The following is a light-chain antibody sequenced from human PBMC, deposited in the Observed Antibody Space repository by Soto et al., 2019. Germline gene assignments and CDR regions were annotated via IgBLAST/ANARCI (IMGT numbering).Light chain of an antibody. Sequence: IQVPQSPSSLSAYVGDGGTLPWRASQGISNDLGWYPKQTGKAPKLLIYAASSLQSGVPSRFRGSGSSTDFTLTISSLQPEDVTTDYCQHYNSYSEAFGQGTKVDI. CDR2: AAS. V-gene: IGKV1-6*01. J-gene: IGKJ1*01. CDR3: QHYNSYSEA. CDR1: QGISND.